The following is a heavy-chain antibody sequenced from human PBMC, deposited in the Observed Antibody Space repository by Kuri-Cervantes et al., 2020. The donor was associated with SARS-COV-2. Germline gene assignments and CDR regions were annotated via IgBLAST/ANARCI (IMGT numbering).Heavy chain of an antibody. Sequence: SETLSLTCTVYGYSISSGYYWGWIRQPPGKGLEWIGSIYHSGSTYYNPSLKSRVTISVDTSKNQFSLKLSSVTAADTAVYYCARSSPNGAAQFDYWGQGTLVTVSS. J-gene: IGHJ4*02. D-gene: IGHD2-8*01. CDR3: ARSSPNGAAQFDY. V-gene: IGHV4-38-2*02. CDR2: IYHSGST. CDR1: GYSISSGYY.